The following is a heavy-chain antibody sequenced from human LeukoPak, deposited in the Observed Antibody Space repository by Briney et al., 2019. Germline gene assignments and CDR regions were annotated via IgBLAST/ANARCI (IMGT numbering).Heavy chain of an antibody. CDR1: GFTFDDYA. J-gene: IGHJ4*02. Sequence: GRSLRLSCAASGFTFDDYAMHWVRQAPGKGLEWVSGISWNSGSIGYADSVKGRFTISRDNAKNSLYLQMNSLRAEDTALYYCAKDISGYDFEFDYWGQGTLVTVSS. D-gene: IGHD5-12*01. CDR3: AKDISGYDFEFDY. V-gene: IGHV3-9*01. CDR2: ISWNSGSI.